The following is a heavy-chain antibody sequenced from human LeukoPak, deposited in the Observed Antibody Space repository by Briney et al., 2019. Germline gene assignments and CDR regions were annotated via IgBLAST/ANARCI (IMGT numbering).Heavy chain of an antibody. CDR2: INAANGNT. D-gene: IGHD1-14*01. J-gene: IGHJ3*01. V-gene: IGHV1-3*01. Sequence: ASVKLFCKTSGNTFSSNIINWVRQPPGQGLDWMGWINAANGNTKYSEKFQGRVTITRDTSASTVYMELNSLRSEDTAVYYCARERRTSSDFHDWGQGTMVTVS. CDR3: ARERRTSSDFHD. CDR1: GNTFSSNI.